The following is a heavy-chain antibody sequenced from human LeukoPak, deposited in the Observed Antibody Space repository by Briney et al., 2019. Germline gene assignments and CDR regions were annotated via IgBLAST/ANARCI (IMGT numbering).Heavy chain of an antibody. V-gene: IGHV3-33*08. CDR3: ARDIYDSSGYARYYYGMDV. Sequence: GGSLRLSCAASGFTFSSYGMHWVRQAPGKGLEWVAVIWYDGSNKYYADSVKGRFTISRDNSKNTLYLQMNSLRAEDTAVYYCARDIYDSSGYARYYYGMDVWGQGTTVTVSS. CDR1: GFTFSSYG. D-gene: IGHD3-22*01. J-gene: IGHJ6*02. CDR2: IWYDGSNK.